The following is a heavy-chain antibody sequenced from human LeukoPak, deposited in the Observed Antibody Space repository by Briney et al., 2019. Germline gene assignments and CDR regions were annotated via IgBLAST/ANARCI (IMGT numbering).Heavy chain of an antibody. Sequence: ASVKVSCQASGYTFTGYYMHWVRQAPGQGLEWMGWINPNRGGTNYAQKFQGRVTMTRDTSISTAYMELSRLRSDDTAVYYCARAGCSSTSCYARYYYGMDVWGQGTTVTVSS. V-gene: IGHV1-2*02. D-gene: IGHD2-2*01. CDR3: ARAGCSSTSCYARYYYGMDV. CDR2: INPNRGGT. J-gene: IGHJ6*02. CDR1: GYTFTGYY.